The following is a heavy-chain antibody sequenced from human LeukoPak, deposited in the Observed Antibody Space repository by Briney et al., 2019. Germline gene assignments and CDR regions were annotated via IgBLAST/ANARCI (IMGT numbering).Heavy chain of an antibody. D-gene: IGHD1-26*01. CDR3: ARASGELHLGY. CDR1: GYTFTGYY. CDR2: INPNSGGT. J-gene: IGHJ4*02. V-gene: IGHV1-2*02. Sequence: ASVTVSCTASGYTFTGYYMHWVRQAPGQGLEWMGWINPNSGGTNYAQKFQGRVTMTRDTSISTAYMELSRLRSDDTAVYYCARASGELHLGYWGQGTLVTVSS.